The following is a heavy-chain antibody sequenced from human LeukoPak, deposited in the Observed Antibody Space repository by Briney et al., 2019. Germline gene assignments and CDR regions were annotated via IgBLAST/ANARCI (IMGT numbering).Heavy chain of an antibody. D-gene: IGHD3-3*01. V-gene: IGHV1-2*02. CDR3: ARDSYYDFWSGSPLGYYYYMDV. CDR1: GYTFTGYH. J-gene: IGHJ6*03. Sequence: ASVKVSCKASGYTFTGYHMHCVRQAPGQGLKWMGWINPNSGATNYAQKFQGRVTMTRDTSISTAYMELSSLRSEDTAVYYCARDSYYDFWSGSPLGYYYYMDVWGKGTTVTVSS. CDR2: INPNSGAT.